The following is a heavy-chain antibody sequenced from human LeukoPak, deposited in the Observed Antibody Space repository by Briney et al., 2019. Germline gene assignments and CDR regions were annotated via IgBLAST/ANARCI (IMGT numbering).Heavy chain of an antibody. CDR3: ARVATMVRVSTYYMDV. CDR1: GFTFSSYW. CDR2: IYSDGSRT. Sequence: GGSLRLSCAASGFTFSSYWMHWVRQGPGKGLVWVSRIYSDGSRTTYADSVKGRFTISRDNAKNSLYLQMNSLRAEDTAVYYCARVATMVRVSTYYMDVWGKGTTVTVSS. J-gene: IGHJ6*03. V-gene: IGHV3-74*01. D-gene: IGHD3-10*01.